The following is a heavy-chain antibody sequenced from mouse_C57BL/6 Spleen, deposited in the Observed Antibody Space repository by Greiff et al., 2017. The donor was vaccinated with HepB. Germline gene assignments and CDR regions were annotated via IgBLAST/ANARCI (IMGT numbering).Heavy chain of an antibody. CDR2: INPGSGGT. Sequence: VQLQQSGAELVRPGTSVKVSCKASGYAFTNYLIEWVKQRPGQGLEWIGVINPGSGGTNYNEKFKGKATLTADKSASTAYMQLSSLTSEDSAVYFCALDSSGYVDDWGQGTTLTVSS. CDR3: ALDSSGYVDD. CDR1: GYAFTNYL. V-gene: IGHV1-54*01. J-gene: IGHJ2*01. D-gene: IGHD3-2*02.